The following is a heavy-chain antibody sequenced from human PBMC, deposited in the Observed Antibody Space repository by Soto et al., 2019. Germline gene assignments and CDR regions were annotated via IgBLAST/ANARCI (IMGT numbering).Heavy chain of an antibody. Sequence: QVQLVQSGAGVKKPGSSVKVSCKASGGTFSSYAISWVRQAPGQGLEWMGGIIPIFGTANYAQKFQGRVTITADESTSTAYMELSSLRSEDTAVYYCTLSSWVYGYYYYGMDVWGQGTTVTVSS. D-gene: IGHD6-13*01. J-gene: IGHJ6*02. CDR1: GGTFSSYA. V-gene: IGHV1-69*01. CDR3: TLSSWVYGYYYYGMDV. CDR2: IIPIFGTA.